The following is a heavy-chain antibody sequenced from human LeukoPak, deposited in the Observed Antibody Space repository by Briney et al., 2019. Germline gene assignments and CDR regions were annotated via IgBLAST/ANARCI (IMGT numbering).Heavy chain of an antibody. Sequence: ASVKVSCKASGYTFTTYAINWVRQAPGQGLEWMGWISGYNSNTNYAQKFQGRVTMTTDTSMSTAYMELRSLRSDDTAVYYCAREVGGTNFDYWGQGTLVTVSS. CDR2: ISGYNSNT. J-gene: IGHJ4*02. D-gene: IGHD1-26*01. CDR1: GYTFTTYA. CDR3: AREVGGTNFDY. V-gene: IGHV1-18*01.